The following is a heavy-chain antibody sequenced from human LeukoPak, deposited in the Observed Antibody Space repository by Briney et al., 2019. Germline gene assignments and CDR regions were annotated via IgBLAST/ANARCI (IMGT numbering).Heavy chain of an antibody. CDR3: AKDRVQLGY. V-gene: IGHV3-23*01. CDR2: ISGSAGYT. J-gene: IGHJ4*02. CDR1: VFTFSTYA. Sequence: PGGSLRLSCAASVFTFSTYAMTWVRQAPGKGLEGVSAISGSAGYTYYADSVKGRFTISRDNSKNALYLQMNSLRAEDTAVYYCAKDRVQLGYWGQGTLVTVSS. D-gene: IGHD5-18*01.